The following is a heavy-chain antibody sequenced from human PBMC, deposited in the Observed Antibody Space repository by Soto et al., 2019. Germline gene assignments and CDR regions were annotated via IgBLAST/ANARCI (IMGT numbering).Heavy chain of an antibody. J-gene: IGHJ4*02. CDR2: IYNSGST. V-gene: IGHV4-31*03. D-gene: IGHD3-22*01. CDR1: GASISSGGYY. CDR3: ARSPYYYDSSGYYFDS. Sequence: PSETLSLTCTLSGASISSGGYYWNWIRQHPGKGLEWIGHIYNSGSTLYNPSLKSRVTISVATSRNQFSLKLSSVTAADTVVYYCARSPYYYDSSGYYFDSWGQGTLVTVSS.